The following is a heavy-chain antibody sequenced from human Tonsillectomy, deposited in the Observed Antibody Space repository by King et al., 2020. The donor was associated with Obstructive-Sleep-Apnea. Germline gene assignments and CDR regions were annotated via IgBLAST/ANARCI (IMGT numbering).Heavy chain of an antibody. J-gene: IGHJ6*02. V-gene: IGHV4-30-4*07. CDR2: IYYSGST. CDR3: ARGIAARHYGMDV. Sequence: VQLQESGPGLVKPSQTLSLTCAVSGGSISSGGYSWSWIRQPPGKGLECIGYIYYSGSTHYNPSLKSRVTILVDTSKNQFSLKLTSVTAADTAVYYCARGIAARHYGMDVWGQGTTVTVSS. CDR1: GGSISSGGYS. D-gene: IGHD6-6*01.